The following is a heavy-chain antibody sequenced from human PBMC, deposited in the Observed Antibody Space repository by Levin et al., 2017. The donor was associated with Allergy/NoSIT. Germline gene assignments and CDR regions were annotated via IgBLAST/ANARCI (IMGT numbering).Heavy chain of an antibody. D-gene: IGHD2-8*01. CDR3: TRAPGANGDY. J-gene: IGHJ4*02. V-gene: IGHV3-66*02. Sequence: VGSLRLSCAASGFTVSNNQMTWVRQAPGKGLEWVSVIYSGGGTHYADSVKGRFTISRDSSKNTLYLQMNSLRADDTAVYYCTRAPGANGDYWGQGTLVTVSS. CDR1: GFTVSNNQ. CDR2: IYSGGGT.